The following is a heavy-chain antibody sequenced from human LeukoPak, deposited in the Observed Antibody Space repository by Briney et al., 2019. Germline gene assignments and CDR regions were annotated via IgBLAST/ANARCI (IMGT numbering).Heavy chain of an antibody. CDR3: ARGPNSNWSGLDF. Sequence: GGSLRLSCTASGFSFSGHWMHWACQLPGKGLVWVSRISPTGSTTSYADSVKGRFTVSRDNDKTTLYLQVNNLRAEDTAVYYCARGPNSNWSGLDFWGQGTLLSVSS. V-gene: IGHV3-74*01. CDR2: ISPTGSTT. D-gene: IGHD6-6*01. CDR1: GFSFSGHW. J-gene: IGHJ4*02.